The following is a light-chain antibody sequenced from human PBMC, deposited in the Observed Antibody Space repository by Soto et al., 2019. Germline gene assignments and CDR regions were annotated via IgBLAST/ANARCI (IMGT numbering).Light chain of an antibody. CDR2: DVN. CDR3: SSYTSSSTGV. J-gene: IGLJ3*02. Sequence: QSALTQPASVSGSPGQSITISCTGTSSDVGGYNYVSWYQQHPGKAPKLIIYDVNNRPSGVSNRFSGSKSGNTASLTISGLQAEDEADYYCSSYTSSSTGVFGGGTKLTVL. V-gene: IGLV2-14*03. CDR1: SSDVGGYNY.